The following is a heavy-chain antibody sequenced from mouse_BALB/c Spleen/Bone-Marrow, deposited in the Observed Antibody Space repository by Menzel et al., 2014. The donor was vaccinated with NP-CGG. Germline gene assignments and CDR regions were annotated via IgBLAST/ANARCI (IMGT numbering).Heavy chain of an antibody. CDR3: VYGRDWYFDV. V-gene: IGHV14-3*02. J-gene: IGHJ1*01. Sequence: EVKLVESGAELVKPGASVKLSCTASGFNIKDTYMHWVKERPEQGLEWIGRIDPANGNTKYDPKFQGKATITADTPSNTAYLQLSSLTSEDTAVYYCVYGRDWYFDVWGAGTTVTVSS. CDR1: GFNIKDTY. CDR2: IDPANGNT. D-gene: IGHD1-1*01.